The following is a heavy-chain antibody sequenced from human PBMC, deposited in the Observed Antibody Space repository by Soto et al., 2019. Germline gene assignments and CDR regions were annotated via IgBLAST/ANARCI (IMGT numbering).Heavy chain of an antibody. D-gene: IGHD3-10*01. CDR3: ARAPRGNYGYPSYFDY. Sequence: SETLSLTCTVSGGSISSYYWSWIRQPPGKGLEWIGYIYYSGSTNYNPSLKSRVTISVDTSKNQFSLRLSSVTAADTAVYYCARAPRGNYGYPSYFDYWGQGTLVTVSS. J-gene: IGHJ4*02. CDR1: GGSISSYY. CDR2: IYYSGST. V-gene: IGHV4-59*01.